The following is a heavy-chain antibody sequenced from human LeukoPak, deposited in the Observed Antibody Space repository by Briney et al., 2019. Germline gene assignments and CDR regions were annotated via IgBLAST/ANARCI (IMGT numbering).Heavy chain of an antibody. CDR2: ISAYSGNT. V-gene: IGHV1-18*01. Sequence: GASVKVSCKASGYTFTSYGISWVRQAPGQGLEWMGWISAYSGNTNYAQKLQGRVTMTTDTSTSTAYMELRSLRSDDTAVYYCAKDALSGWILGYCSSTSCYDIDYWGQGTLVTVSS. D-gene: IGHD2-2*01. CDR1: GYTFTSYG. CDR3: AKDALSGWILGYCSSTSCYDIDY. J-gene: IGHJ4*02.